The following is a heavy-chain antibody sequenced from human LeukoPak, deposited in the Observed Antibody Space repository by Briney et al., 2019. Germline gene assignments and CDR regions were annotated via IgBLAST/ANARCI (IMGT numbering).Heavy chain of an antibody. V-gene: IGHV3-23*01. CDR3: AKGHRYCGSGSYQSH. CDR2: ISGSGGST. Sequence: GGSLRLSCAASGFTFSSYAMSWVRQAPGKGLEWVSAISGSGGSTYYADSVKGRFTISRDNSKNTLYLQMNSLRAEDTAVYYCAKGHRYCGSGSYQSHWGQGTLVTVSS. J-gene: IGHJ4*02. CDR1: GFTFSSYA. D-gene: IGHD3-10*01.